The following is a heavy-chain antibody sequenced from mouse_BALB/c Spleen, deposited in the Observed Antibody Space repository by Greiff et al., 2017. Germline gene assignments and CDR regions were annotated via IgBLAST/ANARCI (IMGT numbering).Heavy chain of an antibody. CDR3: AREGITTVGDRFDY. J-gene: IGHJ2*01. V-gene: IGHV1-18*01. Sequence: EVQLQESGPELVKPGASVKISCKTSGYTFTEYTMHWVKQSHGKSLEWIGGINPNNGGTSYNQKFKGKATLTVDKSSSTAYMELARLTSEDSAIYYCAREGITTVGDRFDYWGQGTTLTVSS. CDR1: GYTFTEYT. D-gene: IGHD1-1*01. CDR2: INPNNGGT.